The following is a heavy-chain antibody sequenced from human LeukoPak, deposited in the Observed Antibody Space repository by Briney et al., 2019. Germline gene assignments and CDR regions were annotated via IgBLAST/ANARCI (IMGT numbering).Heavy chain of an antibody. J-gene: IGHJ2*01. CDR3: ASRLMTTVTTARRSGWYFDL. CDR1: GGSFRGYY. D-gene: IGHD4-17*01. CDR2: INHSGST. Sequence: SETLSLTCAVYGGSFRGYYWSWIRQPPGKGLEWIGEINHSGSTNYNPSLKSRVTISVDTSKNQCPLKLSSVTAADTAVYYCASRLMTTVTTARRSGWYFDLWGRGTLVTVSS. V-gene: IGHV4-34*01.